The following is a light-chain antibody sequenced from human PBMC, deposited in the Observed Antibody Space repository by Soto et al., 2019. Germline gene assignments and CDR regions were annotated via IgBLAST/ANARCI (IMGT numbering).Light chain of an antibody. V-gene: IGKV3-20*01. CDR3: HQYGSSGT. CDR1: QSVSNNY. Sequence: EIVLTQSPGTLSLSPGERATLSCRASQSVSNNYLAWYQQKPGQAPRLLIYGASNRATGIPDRFSGSGSETDFTLTTSRLEPEDFAVYYCHQYGSSGTFGQGTKVDIK. CDR2: GAS. J-gene: IGKJ1*01.